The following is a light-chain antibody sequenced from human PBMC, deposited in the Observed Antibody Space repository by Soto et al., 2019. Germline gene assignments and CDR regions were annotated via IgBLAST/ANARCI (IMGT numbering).Light chain of an antibody. CDR1: QSIDSW. CDR2: KAS. CDR3: QPYNSYSRT. J-gene: IGKJ5*01. Sequence: DIPMTQSPSTLSSSVGGRVTITFRASQSIDSWLAWYQHKPGKAPKLLIFKASTLETGVPSRFSGSGSETEFTLTISSLQPDDSATYYCQPYNSYSRTFGQGTRLEIK. V-gene: IGKV1-5*03.